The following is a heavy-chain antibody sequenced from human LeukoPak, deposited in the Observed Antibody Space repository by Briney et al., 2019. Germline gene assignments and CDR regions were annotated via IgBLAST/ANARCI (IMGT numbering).Heavy chain of an antibody. J-gene: IGHJ4*02. D-gene: IGHD3-22*01. CDR3: ARDGLFDSSGYYMDS. Sequence: PSETLSLTCTVSGGAISSYYWSWIRQPPGKGLEWIGYIYYSGGTKYNPSLMSRVTISVDRAQSQFSLSLTSVTAGDTAVYYCARDGLFDSSGYYMDSWGQGTLVIVSS. CDR1: GGAISSYY. CDR2: IYYSGGT. V-gene: IGHV4-59*01.